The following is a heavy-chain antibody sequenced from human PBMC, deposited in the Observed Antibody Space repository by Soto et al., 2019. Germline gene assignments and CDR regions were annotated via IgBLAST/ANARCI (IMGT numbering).Heavy chain of an antibody. CDR1: GFTFSSYA. CDR3: AKDAIPIAARKHPPGPGDY. Sequence: EVQLLESGGGLVQPGGSLRLSCAASGFTFSSYAMSWVRQAPGKGLEWVSAISGSGGSTYYADSVKGRFTISRDNFKNTLYLQMNSLRAEDTAVYYCAKDAIPIAARKHPPGPGDYWGQGTLVTVSS. J-gene: IGHJ4*02. V-gene: IGHV3-23*01. CDR2: ISGSGGST. D-gene: IGHD6-6*01.